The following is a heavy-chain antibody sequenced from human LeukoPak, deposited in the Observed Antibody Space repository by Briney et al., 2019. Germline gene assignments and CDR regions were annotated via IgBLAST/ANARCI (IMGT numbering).Heavy chain of an antibody. D-gene: IGHD6-19*01. Sequence: PGGSLRLSCAASGFTFSSYGMHWVRQAPGKGLEWVAVIWYDGSNKYYADSVKGRFTISRDNSKNTLYLQMNSLRAEDTAVYYCAKGRIAVGGTGYYFDYWGQGTLVTVSS. CDR3: AKGRIAVGGTGYYFDY. V-gene: IGHV3-33*06. CDR2: IWYDGSNK. CDR1: GFTFSSYG. J-gene: IGHJ4*02.